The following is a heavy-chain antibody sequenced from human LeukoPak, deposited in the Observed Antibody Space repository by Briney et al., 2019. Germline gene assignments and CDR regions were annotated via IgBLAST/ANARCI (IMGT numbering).Heavy chain of an antibody. CDR1: GRSISSYY. J-gene: IGHJ4*02. D-gene: IGHD4-17*01. CDR2: IYYSGST. Sequence: PSETLSLTCSVSGRSISSYYWSWVRPPPRKGLGWIGYIYYSGSTNYNPSLKSRVTISVHTSKNQFSLELSSVTAADTAVYYCARFGDDYGVFCGQGTLVTVSS. CDR3: ARFGDDYGVF. V-gene: IGHV4-59*01.